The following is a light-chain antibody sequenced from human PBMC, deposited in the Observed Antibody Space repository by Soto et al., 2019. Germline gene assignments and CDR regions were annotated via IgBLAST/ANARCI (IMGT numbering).Light chain of an antibody. CDR1: SSDVGGYNY. J-gene: IGLJ1*01. CDR2: EVS. V-gene: IGLV2-8*01. Sequence: QSVLTQPPSASGSPGQSVTISCAGTSSDVGGYNYVSWYQQYPGKVPKLMIYEVSERPSGVPDRFSGSKSGNTAFLTVSGLQAEYEADYYCLSYADTAYVFGTGTKLTVL. CDR3: LSYADTAYV.